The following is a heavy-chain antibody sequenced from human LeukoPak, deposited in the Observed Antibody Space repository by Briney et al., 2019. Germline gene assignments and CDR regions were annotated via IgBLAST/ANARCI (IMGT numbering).Heavy chain of an antibody. CDR3: AKAGQTTVVTHFDY. CDR1: GFTFSSYA. CDR2: INDNGDGT. D-gene: IGHD4-23*01. J-gene: IGHJ4*02. Sequence: GGSLRLSCAASGFTFSSYAMSWVRQAPGKGLKWVSTINDNGDGTYYADSVKGRFTISRDNSYNTVSLQMNSLRDEDTGVYYCAKAGQTTVVTHFDYWGQGTLVTVSS. V-gene: IGHV3-23*01.